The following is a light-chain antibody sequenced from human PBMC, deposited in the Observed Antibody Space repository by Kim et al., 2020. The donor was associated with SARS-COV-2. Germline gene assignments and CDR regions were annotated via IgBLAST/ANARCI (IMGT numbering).Light chain of an antibody. V-gene: IGKV1-16*01. J-gene: IGKJ2*02. CDR1: QDFSDY. CDR2: AAS. CDR3: QQYRLYQWT. Sequence: SASVGDRITNTFRASQDFSDYLAWFQQKPGKAPKSLIYAASRLQSGVPSRFSGSGSGTEFTLTISNLQPEDFATYYCQQYRLYQWTFGQGTKLEI.